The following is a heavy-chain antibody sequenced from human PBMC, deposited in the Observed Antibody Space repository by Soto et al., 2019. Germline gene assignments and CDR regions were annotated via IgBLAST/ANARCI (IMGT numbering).Heavy chain of an antibody. Sequence: ASETLSLTCTVSGGSISSSNWWSWVRQPPGKGLEGIGEIYHSGSTNYNPSLKSRVTISVDKSKNQFSLKLSSVTAADTAVYYCASSCSWDYYYYYMDVWGQGTTVTVSS. D-gene: IGHD6-6*01. J-gene: IGHJ6*03. CDR2: IYHSGST. CDR3: ASSCSWDYYYYYMDV. V-gene: IGHV4-4*02. CDR1: GGSISSSNW.